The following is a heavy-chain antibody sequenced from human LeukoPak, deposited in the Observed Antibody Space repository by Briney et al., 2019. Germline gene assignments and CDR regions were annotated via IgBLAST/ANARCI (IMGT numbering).Heavy chain of an antibody. D-gene: IGHD6-19*01. V-gene: IGHV4-59*01. J-gene: IGHJ4*02. CDR3: ARAVVAVAATDYFDY. CDR2: IYYSGST. CDR1: GGSISSYY. Sequence: PSETLSLTCSVSGGSISSYYWSWIRQSPGKGLEWIGCIYYSGSTNYNPSLKSRVTISVDTSKNQFSLKLSSVTAADTAVYYCARAVVAVAATDYFDYWGQGTLVTVSS.